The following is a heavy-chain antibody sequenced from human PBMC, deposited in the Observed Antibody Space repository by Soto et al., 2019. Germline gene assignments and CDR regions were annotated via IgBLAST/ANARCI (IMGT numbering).Heavy chain of an antibody. CDR2: IYYSGST. Sequence: SETLSLTCTVSGGSVSSGSYYWSWIRQPPGKGLEWIGYIYYSGSTNYNPSLKGRVTISVDTSKNQFSLKLSSVTAADTAVYYCASYRRGYSGYDFDYWGQGTLVTVSS. D-gene: IGHD5-12*01. CDR1: GGSVSSGSYY. V-gene: IGHV4-61*01. J-gene: IGHJ4*02. CDR3: ASYRRGYSGYDFDY.